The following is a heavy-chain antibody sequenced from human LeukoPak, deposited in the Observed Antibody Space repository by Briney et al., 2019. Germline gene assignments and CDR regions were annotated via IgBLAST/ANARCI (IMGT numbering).Heavy chain of an antibody. D-gene: IGHD3-10*01. CDR1: GGTFSSYA. J-gene: IGHJ4*02. CDR3: ASGGSGSYYNEPVDY. CDR2: IIPIFGTA. V-gene: IGHV1-69*05. Sequence: SVKVSCKASGGTFSSYAISWVRQAPGQGLEWMGRIIPIFGTANYAQKFPGRVTITTDESTSTAYMELSSLRSEDTAVYYCASGGSGSYYNEPVDYWGQGTLVIFSS.